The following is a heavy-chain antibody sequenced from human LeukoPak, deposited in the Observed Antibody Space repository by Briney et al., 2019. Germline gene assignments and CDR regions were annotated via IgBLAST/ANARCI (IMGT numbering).Heavy chain of an antibody. V-gene: IGHV4-39*01. CDR2: IYYSGST. CDR1: GGSISSSSYY. CDR3: ARRASTMVRGVRIEAFDI. J-gene: IGHJ3*02. D-gene: IGHD3-10*01. Sequence: SETLSLTCTVSGGSISSSSYYWGWIRQPPGKGLEWIGSIYYSGSTYYNPSLKSRVTISVDTSKNQFSLKLSSVTAADTAVYYCARRASTMVRGVRIEAFDIWGQGTMVTVSS.